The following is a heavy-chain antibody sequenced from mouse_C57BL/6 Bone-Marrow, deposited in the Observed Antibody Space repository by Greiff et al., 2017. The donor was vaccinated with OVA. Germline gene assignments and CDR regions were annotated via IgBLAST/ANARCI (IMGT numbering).Heavy chain of an antibody. Sequence: EVKLMESGPSLVRPSQTLSLTCTVTGFSINSDCYWIWIRQFPGNKLEYIGYTFYSGITYYNPSLESRTYITRDTSKNQFSLKLSSVTTEDTATYYCARGVYYGSSHYAMDYWGQGTSVTVSS. J-gene: IGHJ4*01. V-gene: IGHV3-3*01. D-gene: IGHD1-1*01. CDR3: ARGVYYGSSHYAMDY. CDR1: GFSINSDCY. CDR2: TFYSGIT.